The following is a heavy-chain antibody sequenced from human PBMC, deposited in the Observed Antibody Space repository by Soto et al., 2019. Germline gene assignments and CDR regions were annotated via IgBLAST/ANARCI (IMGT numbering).Heavy chain of an antibody. V-gene: IGHV3-23*01. J-gene: IGHJ6*03. CDR2: ISGSGGST. CDR1: GFTFSSYA. CDR3: AKCTLEELVRDYYYYLDV. Sequence: GGTLRLSCAASGFTFSSYALSWVRMALGTGKCAVSSISGSGGSTYYADAGKGRFTISRDNSKNTLYLQMNSLRAEDTAVYYCAKCTLEELVRDYYYYLDVWGKGTRVTVSS. D-gene: IGHD6-6*01.